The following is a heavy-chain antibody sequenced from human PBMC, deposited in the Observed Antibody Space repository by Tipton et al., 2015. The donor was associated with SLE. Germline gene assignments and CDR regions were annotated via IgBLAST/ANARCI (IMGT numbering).Heavy chain of an antibody. J-gene: IGHJ4*02. CDR3: ARDLTYSGTYLGNY. V-gene: IGHV3-21*01. CDR2: ISSSSGYI. D-gene: IGHD1-26*01. CDR1: GFTFSSYS. Sequence: SLRLSCAASGFTFSSYSMNWVRQAPGKGLEWVSSISSSSGYIYYADSVKGRFTISRDNAKNSLFLQMNSLRAEDTAVYYCARDLTYSGTYLGNYWGQGTLVTVSS.